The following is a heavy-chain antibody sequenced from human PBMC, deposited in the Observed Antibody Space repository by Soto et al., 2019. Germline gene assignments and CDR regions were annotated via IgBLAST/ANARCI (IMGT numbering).Heavy chain of an antibody. V-gene: IGHV4-59*01. Sequence: PEKLPLTCTVSGGSISHYYWSWIRQSPGKGLEWIGYAYYSGSTDYNPSLKSRVTMSVDTSKNQVSLKLNSVTTADTAVYYCARDGSTYGGVCKGEVKENWCDLRSTGTWVTVSA. D-gene: IGHD2-8*01. J-gene: IGHJ5*02. CDR1: GGSISHYY. CDR3: ARDGSTYGGVCKGEVKENWCDL. CDR2: AYYSGST.